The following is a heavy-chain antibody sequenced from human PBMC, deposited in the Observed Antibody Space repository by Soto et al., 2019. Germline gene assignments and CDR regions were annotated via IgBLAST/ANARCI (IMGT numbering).Heavy chain of an antibody. CDR2: FIPVFGTA. Sequence: QVQLVQSGAEIKKPGASVKVSCKASGGTFSNYGISWVRQAPGQGLEWVGGFIPVFGTANYAHKFRDRVTLTADESTMTAYTEVTNLRSDDTGIYYRQTDPGGVRWFVGHGFLDCWAQGTLVTVS. CDR3: QTDPGGVRWFVGHGFLDC. CDR1: GGTFSNYG. J-gene: IGHJ4*02. D-gene: IGHD3-10*01. V-gene: IGHV1-69*01.